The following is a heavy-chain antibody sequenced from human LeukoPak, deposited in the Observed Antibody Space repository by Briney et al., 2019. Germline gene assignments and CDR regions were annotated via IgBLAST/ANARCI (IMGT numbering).Heavy chain of an antibody. J-gene: IGHJ4*02. Sequence: GGSLRLSCAASGFTFSSYAMSWVRQAPGKGLGWVSAISGSGGSTYYADSVKGRFTISRDNSKNTLYVQMNSLRAEDTAVYYCAKRAKSYCGGDCYVGDYWGQGTLVTVSS. CDR2: ISGSGGST. CDR3: AKRAKSYCGGDCYVGDY. CDR1: GFTFSSYA. D-gene: IGHD2-21*02. V-gene: IGHV3-23*01.